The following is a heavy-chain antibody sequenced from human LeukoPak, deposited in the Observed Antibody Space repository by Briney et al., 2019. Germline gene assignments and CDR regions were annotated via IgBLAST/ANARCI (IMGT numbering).Heavy chain of an antibody. V-gene: IGHV4-34*01. D-gene: IGHD2-15*01. CDR3: ARAGQVVAATFLDY. Sequence: KASETLSLTCAVYGGSFSGYYWSWICQPPGKGLEWIGEINHSGSTNYNPSLKSRVTISVDTSKNQFSLKLSSVTAADTAVYYCARAGQVVAATFLDYWGQGTLVTVSS. J-gene: IGHJ4*02. CDR2: INHSGST. CDR1: GGSFSGYY.